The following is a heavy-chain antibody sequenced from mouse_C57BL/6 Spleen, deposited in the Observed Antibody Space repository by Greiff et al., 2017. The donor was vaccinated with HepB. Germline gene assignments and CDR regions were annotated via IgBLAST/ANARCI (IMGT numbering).Heavy chain of an antibody. Sequence: QVQLKQPGAELVKPGASVKLSCKASGYTFTSYWMQWVKQRPGQGLEWIGEIDPSDRYTNYNQKFKGKATLTVDTSSSTAYMQLSSLTSEDSAVDYCARPAQATFAYWGQGTRVTVSA. J-gene: IGHJ3*01. CDR1: GYTFTSYW. D-gene: IGHD3-2*02. V-gene: IGHV1-50*01. CDR2: IDPSDRYT. CDR3: ARPAQATFAY.